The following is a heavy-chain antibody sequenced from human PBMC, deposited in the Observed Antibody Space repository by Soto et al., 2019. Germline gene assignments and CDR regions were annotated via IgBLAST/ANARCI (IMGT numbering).Heavy chain of an antibody. J-gene: IGHJ4*02. CDR2: IYYSGST. V-gene: IGHV4-31*03. CDR3: ARERRTNSGSYRTFDY. CDR1: GGSISSGGYY. D-gene: IGHD1-26*01. Sequence: SETLSLTCTVSGGSISSGGYYWSWIRQHPGKGLEWIGFIYYSGSTYYNPSLKSRVTISVDTSKNQFSLKLSSVTAADTAVYYCARERRTNSGSYRTFDYWGQGTLVTSPQ.